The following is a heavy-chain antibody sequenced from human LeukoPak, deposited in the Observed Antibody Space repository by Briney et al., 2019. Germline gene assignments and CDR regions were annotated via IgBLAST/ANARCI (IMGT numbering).Heavy chain of an antibody. J-gene: IGHJ4*02. V-gene: IGHV4-34*01. Sequence: SETLSLTCAVYGGSFSGYYWSWLRQPPGKGLEWIGEINHSEITNYNPSLKSRVTISVDTSKNQFSLNLSSVTAADTAVYYCARAVTYHDVLTGYYRDYFDYWGQGILVTVSS. CDR3: ARAVTYHDVLTGYYRDYFDY. CDR2: INHSEIT. D-gene: IGHD3-9*01. CDR1: GGSFSGYY.